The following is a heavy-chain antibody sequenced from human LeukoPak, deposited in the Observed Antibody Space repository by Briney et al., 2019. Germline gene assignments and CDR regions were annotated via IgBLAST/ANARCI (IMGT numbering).Heavy chain of an antibody. CDR2: IIPIFGTA. Sequence: SVTVSCKASGGTFSSYAISWVRQAPGQGLEWMGGIIPIFGTANYAQKFQGRVTITADKSTSTAYMELSSLRSEDTAVYYCARSYRGPGTGDYWGQGTLVTVSS. CDR1: GGTFSSYA. D-gene: IGHD6-13*01. CDR3: ARSYRGPGTGDY. J-gene: IGHJ4*02. V-gene: IGHV1-69*06.